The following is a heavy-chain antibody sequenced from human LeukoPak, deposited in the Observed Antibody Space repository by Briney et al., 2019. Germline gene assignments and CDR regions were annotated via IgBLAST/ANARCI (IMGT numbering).Heavy chain of an antibody. J-gene: IGHJ4*02. CDR2: TYYRYKWYN. CDR3: PRASVATSYWAFDY. Sequence: SQTLSLTCVISGDSVSSSTVTWNWIRQSPSRGLEWLGRTYYRYKWYNEYAVSVKSRITINPDTSKNQFSLQLNSVTPEDTAIYYCPRASVATSYWAFDYWGRGTLVTVSS. D-gene: IGHD5-12*01. V-gene: IGHV6-1*01. CDR1: GDSVSSSTVT.